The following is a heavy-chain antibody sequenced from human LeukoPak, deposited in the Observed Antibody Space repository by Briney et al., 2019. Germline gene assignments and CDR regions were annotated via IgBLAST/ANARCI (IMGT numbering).Heavy chain of an antibody. CDR2: IYYSGST. J-gene: IGHJ4*02. V-gene: IGHV4-31*03. CDR1: GGSLSSGGYY. D-gene: IGHD1-26*01. CDR3: ARGSSKWELLYSY. Sequence: SQTLSLTCTVSGGSLSSGGYYWSWIRQHPGKGLERIGYIYYSGSTNYNPSLKSRVTISVDTSKNQFSLKLSSVTAADTAVYYCARGSSKWELLYSYWGQGTLVTVSS.